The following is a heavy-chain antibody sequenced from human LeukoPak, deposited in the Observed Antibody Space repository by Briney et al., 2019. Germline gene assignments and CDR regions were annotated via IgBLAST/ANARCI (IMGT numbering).Heavy chain of an antibody. CDR1: GGSFSGYY. CDR3: ARVLDINYYFDY. Sequence: PSETLSLTCAVYGGSFSGYYWSWIRQPPGKGLEWIGEINHSGSTNYNPSLKSRVTISVDTSKNQFSLKLSSVTAADTAVYYCARVLDINYYFDYWGQGTLVTVSS. V-gene: IGHV4-34*01. J-gene: IGHJ4*02. CDR2: INHSGST. D-gene: IGHD1-1*01.